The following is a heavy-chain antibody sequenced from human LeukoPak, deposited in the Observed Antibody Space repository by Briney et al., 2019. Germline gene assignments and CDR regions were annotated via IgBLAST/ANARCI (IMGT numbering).Heavy chain of an antibody. CDR1: GGSISSGSYY. CDR2: IYTSGST. J-gene: IGHJ4*02. D-gene: IGHD5-24*01. V-gene: IGHV4-61*02. CDR3: ARDVELYFDY. Sequence: SQTLSLTCTVSGGSISSGSYYWSWIRQPAGKGLEWIGRIYTSGSTNYNPSLKSRVTISVDTSKNQFSLKLSPVTAADTAVYYCARDVELYFDYWGQGTLVTVSS.